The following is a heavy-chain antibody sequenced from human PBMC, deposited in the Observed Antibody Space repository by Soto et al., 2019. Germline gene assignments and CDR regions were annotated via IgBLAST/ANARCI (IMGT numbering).Heavy chain of an antibody. J-gene: IGHJ4*02. CDR1: GGSISSYY. CDR3: ARQVYGSGSYYSYYFDY. D-gene: IGHD3-10*01. V-gene: IGHV4-59*08. CDR2: IYYSGST. Sequence: PSEILSLTCTVSGGSISSYYWSWIRQPPGKGLEWIGYIYYSGSTNYNPSLKSRVTISVDTSKNQFSLKLSSVTAADTAVYYCARQVYGSGSYYSYYFDYWGQGTLVPVSS.